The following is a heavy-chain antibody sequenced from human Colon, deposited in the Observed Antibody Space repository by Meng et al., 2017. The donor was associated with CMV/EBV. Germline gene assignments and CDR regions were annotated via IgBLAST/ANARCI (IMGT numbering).Heavy chain of an antibody. J-gene: IGHJ6*02. CDR2: ISGSGYST. V-gene: IGHV3-23*01. CDR3: AADTSAY. Sequence: GESLKISCAASGFTFINYAMSWVRQAPGKGLEWVSGISGSGYSTYSADSVKGRFTISRDNSKTTLYLQMNSLRADDTAIYYCAADTSAYWGQGTTVTVSS. CDR1: GFTFINYA.